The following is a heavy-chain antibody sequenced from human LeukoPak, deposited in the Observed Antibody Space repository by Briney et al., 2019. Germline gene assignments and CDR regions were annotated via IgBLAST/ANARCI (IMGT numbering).Heavy chain of an antibody. V-gene: IGHV3-30*02. J-gene: IGHJ1*01. D-gene: IGHD6-19*01. Sequence: GGTLRLSCAASGFTFSSYGMHWVRQARGKGLEWVAFIRNDGSNKYYADSVKGRFTISRDNSKNTLYLQMNSLRAEDTAVYYCAKPPYSSGWYEYFQYWGQGTLVTVSS. CDR3: AKPPYSSGWYEYFQY. CDR2: IRNDGSNK. CDR1: GFTFSSYG.